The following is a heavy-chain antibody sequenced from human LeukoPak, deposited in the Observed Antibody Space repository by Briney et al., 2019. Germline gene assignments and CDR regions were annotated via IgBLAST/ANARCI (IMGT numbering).Heavy chain of an antibody. CDR1: GGSFSGYY. J-gene: IGHJ4*02. CDR2: IYYSGST. Sequence: SETLSLTCAVYGGSFSGYYWSWIRQPPGKGLEWIGYIYYSGSTNYNPSLKSRVTISVDTSKNQFSLKLSSVTAADTAVYYCARSRLPHYYDSSGYFDYWGQGTLVTVSS. D-gene: IGHD3-22*01. V-gene: IGHV4-59*01. CDR3: ARSRLPHYYDSSGYFDY.